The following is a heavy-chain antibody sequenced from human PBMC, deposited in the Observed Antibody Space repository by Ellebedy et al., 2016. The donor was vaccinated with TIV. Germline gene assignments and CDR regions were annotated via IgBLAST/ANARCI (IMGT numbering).Heavy chain of an antibody. V-gene: IGHV4-31*03. D-gene: IGHD1-1*01. CDR3: ARGGRVNGIWNPYYYYYMDV. CDR2: IYYSGST. CDR1: GGSISSGGSY. Sequence: SETLSLXXTVSGGSISSGGSYWSWIRQHPGKGLEWIGYIYYSGSTYYNPSLKSRVTISVDTSKNQFSLKLSSVTAADTAVYYCARGGRVNGIWNPYYYYYMDVWGKGTTVTVSS. J-gene: IGHJ6*03.